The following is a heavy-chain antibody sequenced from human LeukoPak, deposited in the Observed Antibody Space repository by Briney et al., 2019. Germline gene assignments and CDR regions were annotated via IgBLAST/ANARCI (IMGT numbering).Heavy chain of an antibody. CDR2: IWYDGSNK. D-gene: IGHD2-8*01. V-gene: IGHV3-33*01. J-gene: IGHJ4*02. CDR3: AREGDYCTNGVCHRPLDY. Sequence: PGRSLRLSCAASGFTFSSYGMHWVRQAPGKGLERVAVIWYDGSNKYYADSVKGRFTISRDNSKNTLYLQMNSLRAEDTAVYYCAREGDYCTNGVCHRPLDYWGQGTLVTVSS. CDR1: GFTFSSYG.